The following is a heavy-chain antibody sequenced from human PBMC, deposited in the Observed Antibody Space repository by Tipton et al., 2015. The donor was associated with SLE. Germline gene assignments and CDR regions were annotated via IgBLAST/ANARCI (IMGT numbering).Heavy chain of an antibody. V-gene: IGHV3-23*01. J-gene: IGHJ3*02. CDR2: ISGSGGST. CDR1: GFTFSSYA. Sequence: SLRLSCAASGFTFSSYAMSWVRQAPGKGLEWVSVISGSGGSTYYADSVKGRFTISRDNSKNTPYLQMNSLRAEDTAVYYCAKQRHSSNYWGAFDIWGQGTMVTVSS. CDR3: AKQRHSSNYWGAFDI. D-gene: IGHD4-11*01.